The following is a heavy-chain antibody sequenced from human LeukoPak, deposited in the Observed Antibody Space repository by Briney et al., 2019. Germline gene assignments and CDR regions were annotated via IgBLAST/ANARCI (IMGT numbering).Heavy chain of an antibody. CDR3: ARGDRFRYSYADY. Sequence: GGSLRLSCAASGFTFDDYAMHWVRQAPGKGLEWDSGISWNSGSIGYADSVKGRFTISRDNAKNSLYLQMNSLRAKDMALYYCARGDRFRYSYADYWGQGTLVTVSS. CDR1: GFTFDDYA. V-gene: IGHV3-9*03. CDR2: ISWNSGSI. D-gene: IGHD5-18*01. J-gene: IGHJ4*02.